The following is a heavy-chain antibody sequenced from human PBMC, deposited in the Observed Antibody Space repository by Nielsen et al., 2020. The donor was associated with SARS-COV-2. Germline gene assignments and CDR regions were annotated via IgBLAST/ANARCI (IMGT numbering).Heavy chain of an antibody. CDR1: GGSISSYY. CDR2: IYYSGST. D-gene: IGHD5-18*01. Sequence: SETLSLICTVSGGSISSYYWSWIRQPPGKGLEWIGYIYYSGSTNYNPSLKSRVTISVDTSKNQFSLKLSSVTAADTAVYYCARDTKIQLWLGPFDYWGQGTLVTVSS. J-gene: IGHJ4*02. CDR3: ARDTKIQLWLGPFDY. V-gene: IGHV4-59*12.